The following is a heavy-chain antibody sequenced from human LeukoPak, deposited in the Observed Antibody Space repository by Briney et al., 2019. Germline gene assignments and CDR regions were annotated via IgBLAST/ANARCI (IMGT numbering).Heavy chain of an antibody. Sequence: ASVKVSCKASGGTFSSYAISWVRQAPGQGLEWMGWINTNTGNPTYAQGFTGRFVFSLDTSVSTAYLQISSLKAEDTAVYYCARYVPYYDSSGYPYYYFDYWGQGTLVTVSS. V-gene: IGHV7-4-1*02. D-gene: IGHD3-22*01. CDR2: INTNTGNP. J-gene: IGHJ4*02. CDR1: GGTFSSYA. CDR3: ARYVPYYDSSGYPYYYFDY.